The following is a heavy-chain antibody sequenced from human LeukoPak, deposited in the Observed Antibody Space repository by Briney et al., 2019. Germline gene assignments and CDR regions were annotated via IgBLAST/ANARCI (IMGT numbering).Heavy chain of an antibody. V-gene: IGHV4-59*01. J-gene: IGHJ4*02. CDR3: ARTLGELSLFFDY. CDR2: TYYSGST. CDR1: GGSISSYY. Sequence: SETLSLTCTVSGGSISSYYWSWIRQPPGKGLEWIGYTYYSGSTNYNPSLKSRVTISVDTSKNQFSLKLSSVTAADTAVYYCARTLGELSLFFDYWGQGTLVTVSS. D-gene: IGHD3-16*02.